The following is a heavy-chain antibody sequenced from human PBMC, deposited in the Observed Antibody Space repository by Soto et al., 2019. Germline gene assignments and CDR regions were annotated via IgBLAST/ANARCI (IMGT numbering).Heavy chain of an antibody. V-gene: IGHV3-21*01. CDR1: GFTFSSYS. Sequence: GGSLRLSCAASGFTFSSYSMNWVRQAPGKGLEWVSSISSSSSYIYYADSVKGRFTISRDNAKNSLYLQMNSLRAEDTAVYYCAGDGDFYYYGMDVWGHGTTVTVSS. J-gene: IGHJ6*02. D-gene: IGHD4-17*01. CDR2: ISSSSSYI. CDR3: AGDGDFYYYGMDV.